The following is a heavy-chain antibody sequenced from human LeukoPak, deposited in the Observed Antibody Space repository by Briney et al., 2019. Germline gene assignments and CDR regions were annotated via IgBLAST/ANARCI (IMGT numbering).Heavy chain of an antibody. CDR1: GFTFSAYW. CDR3: ARRARYCTSTSCDPIGAFDI. Sequence: PGGSLRLSCVASGFTFSAYWMTWVRQAPGKGLDWGSNIRLDGSENYYVDSVRGRFTISRDNAKNSLYLQMNSLRAEDTAVYYCARRARYCTSTSCDPIGAFDIWGQGTMVTVSS. J-gene: IGHJ3*02. D-gene: IGHD2-2*01. CDR2: IRLDGSEN. V-gene: IGHV3-7*01.